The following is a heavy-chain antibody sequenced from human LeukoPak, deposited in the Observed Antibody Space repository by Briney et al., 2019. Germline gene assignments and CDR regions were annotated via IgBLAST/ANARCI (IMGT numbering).Heavy chain of an antibody. V-gene: IGHV3-30*18. CDR1: GFTFSSHS. CDR2: ISYDGSYK. Sequence: PGGSLRLSCAASGFTFSSHSMNWVRQAPGKGLEWVAVISYDGSYKYYRDSVKGRFTISRDTSKNTLYLQMNSLRAEDTALYYCAKDQGPGRNQFDYWGQGTLVTVSS. D-gene: IGHD1-14*01. J-gene: IGHJ4*02. CDR3: AKDQGPGRNQFDY.